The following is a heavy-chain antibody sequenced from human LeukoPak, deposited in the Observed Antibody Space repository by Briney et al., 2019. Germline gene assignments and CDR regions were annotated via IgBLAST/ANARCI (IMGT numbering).Heavy chain of an antibody. Sequence: SVKVSCKASGGTFSSYAISWVRQAPGQGLEWMGRIIPIFGTANYAQKFQGRVTITTDESTSTAYMELSSLRSEDTAVYYCALVLLWFGEQGGFDPWGQGTLVTVFS. J-gene: IGHJ5*02. CDR2: IIPIFGTA. D-gene: IGHD3-10*01. CDR1: GGTFSSYA. V-gene: IGHV1-69*05. CDR3: ALVLLWFGEQGGFDP.